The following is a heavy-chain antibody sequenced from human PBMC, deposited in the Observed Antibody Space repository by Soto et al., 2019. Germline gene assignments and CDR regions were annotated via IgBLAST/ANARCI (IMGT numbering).Heavy chain of an antibody. CDR2: ISGSGVSK. Sequence: LRLSCVVSGFIFSSSAMNWVRQAPGKGLEWVSTISGSGVSKYHADSVKGRFTISRDNSNNTVSLQMNSLRAEDAAVYYCAKDRSPGATTWNVYWGQGTLVTVSS. V-gene: IGHV3-23*01. D-gene: IGHD1-26*01. CDR1: GFIFSSSA. CDR3: AKDRSPGATTWNVY. J-gene: IGHJ4*02.